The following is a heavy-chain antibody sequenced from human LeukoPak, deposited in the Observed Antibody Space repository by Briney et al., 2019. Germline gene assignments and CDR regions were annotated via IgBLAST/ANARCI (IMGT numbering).Heavy chain of an antibody. CDR1: GGSISSGGYY. D-gene: IGHD3-3*01. CDR3: ARTSYYDFWSGYYPETHFDY. Sequence: SETLSLTCTVSGGSISSGGYYWSWIRQHPGKGPEWIGYIYYSGSTYYNPSLKSRVTISVDTSKNQFSLKLSSVTAADTAVYYCARTSYYDFWSGYYPETHFDYWGQGTLVTVSS. J-gene: IGHJ4*02. CDR2: IYYSGST. V-gene: IGHV4-31*03.